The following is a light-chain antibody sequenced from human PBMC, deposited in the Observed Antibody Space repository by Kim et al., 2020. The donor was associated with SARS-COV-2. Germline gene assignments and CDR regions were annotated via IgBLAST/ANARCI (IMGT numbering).Light chain of an antibody. Sequence: PGRKGTNSVSGSSSNMGNNVISWYQQLQGTAPKLLMYDNNKRPPGIPDRFSGTKSGTSATLGITGLQTGDEADYYCGTWDSSLSALFGGGTQLTVL. CDR2: DNN. CDR1: SSNMGNNV. CDR3: GTWDSSLSAL. V-gene: IGLV1-51*01. J-gene: IGLJ2*01.